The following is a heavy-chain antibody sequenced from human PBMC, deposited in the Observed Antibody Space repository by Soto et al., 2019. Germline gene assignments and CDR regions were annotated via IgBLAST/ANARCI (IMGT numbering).Heavy chain of an antibody. CDR1: GYTFTDYD. J-gene: IGHJ4*02. D-gene: IGHD3-16*01. CDR2: MNPDSGNT. CDR3: ARGRRFLITFGGVNYYSDY. Sequence: ASVKVSCKPSGYTFTDYDFNWVRQATGQGLEWMGWMNPDSGNTGYAQKFQGRVTMTRNTSISTAYMELSSLRSEDTAVYYCARGRRFLITFGGVNYYSDYWGQGTMVTVSS. V-gene: IGHV1-8*01.